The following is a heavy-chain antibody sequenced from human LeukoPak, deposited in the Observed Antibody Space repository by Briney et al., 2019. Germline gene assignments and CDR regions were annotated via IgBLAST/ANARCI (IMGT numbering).Heavy chain of an antibody. CDR3: TRVGDIVVVPAAQNVPNYYYYYMDV. Sequence: GASVKVSCKASGYTFTSYAMHWVCQAPGQRLEWMGWINAGNGNTKYSQKFQGRVTITRDTSASTAYMELSSLRSEDTAVYYCTRVGDIVVVPAAQNVPNYYYYYMDVWGKGTTVTVSS. J-gene: IGHJ6*03. D-gene: IGHD2-2*01. CDR2: INAGNGNT. CDR1: GYTFTSYA. V-gene: IGHV1-3*01.